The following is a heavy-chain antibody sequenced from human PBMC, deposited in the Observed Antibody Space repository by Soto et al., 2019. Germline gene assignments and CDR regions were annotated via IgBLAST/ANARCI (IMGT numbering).Heavy chain of an antibody. CDR2: ISGWDSSI. CDR3: VRDYIYALDF. J-gene: IGHJ4*02. D-gene: IGHD2-2*01. V-gene: IGHV3-48*02. Sequence: EVQLVESGGGLVQPGGSLRLSCAASGFAFSSYSLNWVRQAPGKGLEWISYISGWDSSIYYADSVKGRFTISRDDATNSLFLQMNSLRDEDTAVYFCVRDYIYALDFWGRGTLVTVSS. CDR1: GFAFSSYS.